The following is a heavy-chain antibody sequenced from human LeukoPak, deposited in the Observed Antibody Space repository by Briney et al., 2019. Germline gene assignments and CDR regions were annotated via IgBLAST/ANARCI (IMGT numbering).Heavy chain of an antibody. V-gene: IGHV4-34*01. CDR3: ARRSVETVMARPFDY. Sequence: SETLSLTCAVYGGSFSGYYWSWIRQPPGKGLEWIGEINHSGSTNYNPSLKSRVTISVDTSKNQFSLKLNSVTAADTAVYYCARRSVETVMARPFDYWGQGTLVIVSS. D-gene: IGHD5-18*01. J-gene: IGHJ4*02. CDR2: INHSGST. CDR1: GGSFSGYY.